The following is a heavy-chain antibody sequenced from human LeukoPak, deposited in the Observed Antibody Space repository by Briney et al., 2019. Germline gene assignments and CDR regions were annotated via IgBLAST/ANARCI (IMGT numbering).Heavy chain of an antibody. Sequence: GGSLRLSCAASGFTLIRHEMNWVRQAPGKGLEWVSFISSSRSYIYYADSVKGRFTISRDNAKNSLYLQMNSLRAEDTAVYYCARFIAAPYYFDYWGRGTLVTVSS. J-gene: IGHJ4*02. D-gene: IGHD6-13*01. V-gene: IGHV3-21*01. CDR2: ISSSRSYI. CDR1: GFTLIRHE. CDR3: ARFIAAPYYFDY.